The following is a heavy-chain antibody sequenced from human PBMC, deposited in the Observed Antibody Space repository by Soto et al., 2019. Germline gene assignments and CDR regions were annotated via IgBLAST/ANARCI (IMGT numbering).Heavy chain of an antibody. V-gene: IGHV4-31*03. CDR3: ARGVAAAGIYYYGMDV. D-gene: IGHD6-13*01. J-gene: IGHJ6*02. CDR2: IYYSGST. CDR1: GGSINSGGYY. Sequence: QVQLQESGPGLVKPSQTLSLPCTVSGGSINSGGYYWNWIRQHPGKGLEWIGYIYYSGSTYYNPSLKSRLTISVDTSKNQFPLKLSSVTAADTAVYYCARGVAAAGIYYYGMDVWGQGTTVTVSS.